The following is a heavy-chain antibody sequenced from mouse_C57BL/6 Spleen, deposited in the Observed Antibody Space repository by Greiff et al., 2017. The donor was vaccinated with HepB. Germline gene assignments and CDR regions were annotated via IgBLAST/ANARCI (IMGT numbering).Heavy chain of an antibody. CDR1: GFSLTSYG. J-gene: IGHJ1*03. CDR2: IWSGGST. CDR3: AKKDYGSKGYFDV. D-gene: IGHD1-1*01. V-gene: IGHV2-5*01. Sequence: QVQLQQSGPGLVQPSQSLSITCTVSGFSLTSYGVHWVRQSPGKGLEWLGVIWSGGSTDYNAAFMSRLSITKDNSKSQVFFKMNSLQADDTAIYYCAKKDYGSKGYFDVWGTGTTVTVSS.